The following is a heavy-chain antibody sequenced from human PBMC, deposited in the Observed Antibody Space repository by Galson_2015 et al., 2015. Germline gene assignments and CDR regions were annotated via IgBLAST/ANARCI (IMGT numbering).Heavy chain of an antibody. CDR1: GGSISHYY. D-gene: IGHD6-19*01. J-gene: IGHJ3*02. V-gene: IGHV4-59*01. Sequence: SEPLSLTCSVSGGSISHYYWSWVRQPPGKGLEWIGYLYFSGSTNYNPSLKSRVTISVDTSKNQFSLSLSSVTAADTAVYYCARGRVAVAGGFVFDMWGQGTMVAVSS. CDR3: ARGRVAVAGGFVFDM. CDR2: LYFSGST.